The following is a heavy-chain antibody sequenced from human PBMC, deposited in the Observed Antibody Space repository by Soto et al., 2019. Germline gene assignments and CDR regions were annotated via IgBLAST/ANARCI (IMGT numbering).Heavy chain of an antibody. CDR1: GFTFSSYA. J-gene: IGHJ4*02. Sequence: PGGSLRLSCAASGFTFSSYAMNWVRQAPGKGLEWVSAISGSGGSTYYADSVKGRFTISRDNSKNTLYLQMNSLRAEDTAVYYCAKVPKWELLTTDYWGQGTLVTVSS. CDR3: AKVPKWELLTTDY. CDR2: ISGSGGST. V-gene: IGHV3-23*01. D-gene: IGHD1-26*01.